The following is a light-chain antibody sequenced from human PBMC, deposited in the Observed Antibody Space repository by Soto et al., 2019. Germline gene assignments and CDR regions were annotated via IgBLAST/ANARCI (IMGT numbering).Light chain of an antibody. CDR3: AAWDDSLSVVV. J-gene: IGLJ2*01. V-gene: IGLV1-47*01. CDR2: RDN. CDR1: SSNIESNY. Sequence: QSVLAQPPSASGTPGQRVTISCSGSSSNIESNYVYWYQQLPGTAPKLLIYRDNQRPSGVPDRFSGSKSGTSASLAISGPRSEDEADYYCAAWDDSLSVVVFGGGTKVTVL.